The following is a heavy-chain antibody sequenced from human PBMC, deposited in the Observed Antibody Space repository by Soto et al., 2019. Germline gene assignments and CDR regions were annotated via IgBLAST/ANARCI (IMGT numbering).Heavy chain of an antibody. J-gene: IGHJ2*01. V-gene: IGHV1-18*01. Sequence: ASVKVSCKASGYTFTSYGISWVRQAPGQGLEWMGWISAYNGNTNYAQKLQGRVTMTTDTSTSTAYMELRSLRSDDTAVYYCARICGDYVVYWYFDLWGRGTLVTVSS. D-gene: IGHD4-17*01. CDR2: ISAYNGNT. CDR1: GYTFTSYG. CDR3: ARICGDYVVYWYFDL.